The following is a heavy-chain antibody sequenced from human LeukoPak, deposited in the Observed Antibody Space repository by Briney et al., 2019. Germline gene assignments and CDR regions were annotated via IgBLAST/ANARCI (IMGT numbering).Heavy chain of an antibody. J-gene: IGHJ4*02. CDR2: IKSKTDGGTT. Sequence: PGGSLRLSCAASGFTFSNAWMSWVRQAPGKGLEWVGRIKSKTDGGTTDYAAPGKGRFIISRDDSKNTLYLQMNSLKTDDTAVYYCTKSLPGAVLDCWGQGTLVTVSS. V-gene: IGHV3-15*01. CDR1: GFTFSNAW. D-gene: IGHD7-27*01. CDR3: TKSLPGAVLDC.